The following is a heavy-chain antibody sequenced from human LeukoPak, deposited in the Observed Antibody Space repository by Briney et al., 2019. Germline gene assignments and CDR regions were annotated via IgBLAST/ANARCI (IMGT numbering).Heavy chain of an antibody. D-gene: IGHD5-12*01. CDR3: AKLRNSGYDHDAFDI. Sequence: GGSLRLSCAASGFTFSSYAMSWVRQAPGKGLEWVSAITGSGGSTYYADSVKGRFTISRDNSKNTIYLQINSLRAEETAVYYCAKLRNSGYDHDAFDIWGQGTMVNVSS. V-gene: IGHV3-23*01. J-gene: IGHJ3*02. CDR2: ITGSGGST. CDR1: GFTFSSYA.